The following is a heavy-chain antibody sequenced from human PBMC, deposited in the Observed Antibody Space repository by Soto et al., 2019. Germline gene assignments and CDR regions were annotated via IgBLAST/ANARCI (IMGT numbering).Heavy chain of an antibody. D-gene: IGHD2-2*01. Sequence: QVQLQESGPGLVKPSQTLSLTCSVSGDSLHIGGYYWTRIRQRPGEGLEWVGYIYYTGKTYYNPSLESRLTMSVDRSKNQFSLKLNSVTAADTAVYYCGRDVTSNANCIDPWGQGTLVTVSS. V-gene: IGHV4-31*03. J-gene: IGHJ5*02. CDR1: GDSLHIGGYY. CDR2: IYYTGKT. CDR3: GRDVTSNANCIDP.